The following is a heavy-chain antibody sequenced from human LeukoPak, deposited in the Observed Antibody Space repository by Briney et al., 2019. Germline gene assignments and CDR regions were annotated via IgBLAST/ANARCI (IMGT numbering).Heavy chain of an antibody. V-gene: IGHV3-21*01. Sequence: GGSLRLSCAASGFTFSSYSMNWVRQAPGKGLEWVSSISSSSSYIYYADSVKGRFTISRDNAKNSLYLQMNSPRAEDTAVYYCARDGAYLGYFDYWGQGTLVTVSS. D-gene: IGHD3-16*01. CDR1: GFTFSSYS. CDR3: ARDGAYLGYFDY. J-gene: IGHJ4*02. CDR2: ISSSSSYI.